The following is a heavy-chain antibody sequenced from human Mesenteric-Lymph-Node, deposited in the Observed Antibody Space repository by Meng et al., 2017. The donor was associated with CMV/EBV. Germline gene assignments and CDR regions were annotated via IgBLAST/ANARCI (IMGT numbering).Heavy chain of an antibody. D-gene: IGHD3-3*01. V-gene: IGHV1-18*01. CDR3: ARDRKSRNVLRFLEWLEDPRMDV. CDR2: ITAYNGNR. CDR1: GYTFTSYG. Sequence: ASVKVSCKASGYTFTSYGISWMRQAPGQGLEWMGWITAYNGNRNYAQKFQGRVTMSTDTFTTTAYMELRSLRSDDTAVYYCARDRKSRNVLRFLEWLEDPRMDVWGQGTTVTVSS. J-gene: IGHJ6*02.